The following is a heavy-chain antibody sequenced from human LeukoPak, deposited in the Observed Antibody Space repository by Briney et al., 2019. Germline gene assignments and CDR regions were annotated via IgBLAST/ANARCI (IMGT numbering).Heavy chain of an antibody. Sequence: SETLSLTCTVSGDSISDYYWNWIRQPPGKGLEWIGYIYYSGSTNYSPSLKSRVTIPVDRSKNQFSLKLSSVTAADTAVYYCARDPQWGAFDIWGQGTMVTVSS. V-gene: IGHV4-59*12. CDR2: IYYSGST. CDR1: GDSISDYY. CDR3: ARDPQWGAFDI. D-gene: IGHD1-26*01. J-gene: IGHJ3*02.